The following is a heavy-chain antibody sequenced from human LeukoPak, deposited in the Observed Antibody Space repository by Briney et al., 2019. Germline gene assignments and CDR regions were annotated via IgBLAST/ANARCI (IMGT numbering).Heavy chain of an antibody. Sequence: ASVKVSCKASGGTFSSYAISWVRQAPGQGLEWMGGIIPIFGTANYAQKFQGRVTITADESTSTAYMELSSLRSEDTAVYYCARDPVIVGAKLSYYYYYMGVWGKGTTVTVSS. CDR3: ARDPVIVGAKLSYYYYYMGV. J-gene: IGHJ6*03. CDR2: IIPIFGTA. V-gene: IGHV1-69*13. CDR1: GGTFSSYA. D-gene: IGHD1-26*01.